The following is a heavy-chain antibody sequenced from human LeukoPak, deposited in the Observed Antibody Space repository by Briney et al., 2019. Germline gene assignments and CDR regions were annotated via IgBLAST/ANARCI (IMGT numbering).Heavy chain of an antibody. Sequence: SETLSLTCSVSGGSMNGYYWSWIRQSPGKGLEWIGYIYYSGSTNYNPSLKSRVTISVDTSKNQFSLKLSSVTAADTAMYYCERHVWLQPFDYWGQGTLVTVSS. CDR1: GGSMNGYY. V-gene: IGHV4-59*08. D-gene: IGHD3-9*01. CDR2: IYYSGST. CDR3: ERHVWLQPFDY. J-gene: IGHJ4*02.